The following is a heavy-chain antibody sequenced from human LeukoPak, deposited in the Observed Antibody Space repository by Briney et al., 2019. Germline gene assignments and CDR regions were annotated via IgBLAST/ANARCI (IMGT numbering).Heavy chain of an antibody. Sequence: GGSLRLSCVASGSTFDTYGLHWVRQAPGKGLQWVAVISDDGRDKTYADSVKGRFTISRDNSKKTVYLQMNSLRVEDTAVYFCATDAASYYGSGRFQKWGQGTLVTVSS. CDR3: ATDAASYYGSGRFQK. CDR1: GSTFDTYG. D-gene: IGHD3-10*01. J-gene: IGHJ1*01. V-gene: IGHV3-30*03. CDR2: ISDDGRDK.